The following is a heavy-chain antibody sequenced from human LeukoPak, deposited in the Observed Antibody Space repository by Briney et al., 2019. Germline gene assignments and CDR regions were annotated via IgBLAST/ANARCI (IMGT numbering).Heavy chain of an antibody. V-gene: IGHV1-2*02. CDR3: ARDIVGATSRVDWFDP. Sequence: ASVKVFCKASGYTFTGYYMHWVRQAPGQGLEWMGWINPNSGATNYAQKFQGRVTMTRDTSISTASMELSSLKPDYTAVYYCARDIVGATSRVDWFDPWGQGTLVTVSS. CDR2: INPNSGAT. CDR1: GYTFTGYY. J-gene: IGHJ5*02. D-gene: IGHD1-26*01.